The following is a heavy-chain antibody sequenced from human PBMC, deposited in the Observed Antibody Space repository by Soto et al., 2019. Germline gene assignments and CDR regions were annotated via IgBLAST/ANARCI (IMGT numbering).Heavy chain of an antibody. CDR3: ATESPKGRGKEVWFGESMYYYNAMDV. V-gene: IGHV1-69*13. CDR2: IIPIFGTA. J-gene: IGHJ6*02. CDR1: GGTFSSYA. Sequence: ASVKVSCKASGGTFSSYAISWVRQVPGQGLEWMGGIIPIFGTANYAQKFQGRVTITADESTSTAYMELSSLRSEDTAVYYCATESPKGRGKEVWFGESMYYYNAMDVWGQGTTVTVSS. D-gene: IGHD3-10*01.